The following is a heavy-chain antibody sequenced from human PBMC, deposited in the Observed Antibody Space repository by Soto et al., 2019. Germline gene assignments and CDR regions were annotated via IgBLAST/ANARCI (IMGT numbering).Heavy chain of an antibody. J-gene: IGHJ4*01. D-gene: IGHD3-10*01. CDR2: IYDSGTT. CDR3: ARGGGLYTIWYEGGFDS. V-gene: IGHV4-4*02. Sequence: QVQLQESGPGLVKPSGTLSLTCAVSGGSFSRGFWWSWVRQSPGKGLVWIGEIYDSGTTNYSPSLRSRVTISVDKSKNQLALRLRSVTAADTAVYYCARGGGLYTIWYEGGFDSWGHRTLVTVSS. CDR1: GGSFSRGFW.